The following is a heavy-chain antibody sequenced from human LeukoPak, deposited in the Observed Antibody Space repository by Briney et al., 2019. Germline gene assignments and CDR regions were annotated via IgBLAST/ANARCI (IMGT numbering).Heavy chain of an antibody. D-gene: IGHD5-24*01. CDR2: INHSGST. V-gene: IGHV4-34*01. CDR3: XXGSRRGGYNYWNY. CDR1: GGSFSGYY. Sequence: SETLSLTCAVYGGSFSGYYWSWIRQPPGKGLEWIGEINHSGSTNYNPSLKSRVTISVDTSKNQFSLKLSSVTAADTAVYYCXXGSRRGGYNYWNYWGQGTLVTVSS. J-gene: IGHJ4*02.